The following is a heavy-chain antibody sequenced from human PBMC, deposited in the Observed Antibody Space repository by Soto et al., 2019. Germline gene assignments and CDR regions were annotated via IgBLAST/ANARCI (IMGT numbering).Heavy chain of an antibody. D-gene: IGHD2-15*01. CDR3: ARGPYCSGGSCYAFAY. Sequence: QVQLVQSGAEVKKPGASVKVSCKASGYTFTSYDINWVRQATGQGLEWMGWMNPNSGNTGYAQKFQGRVTMTRNTSISTAYMARSSLRSEDTAVYYCARGPYCSGGSCYAFAYWGQGTLVTVSS. CDR1: GYTFTSYD. V-gene: IGHV1-8*01. J-gene: IGHJ4*02. CDR2: MNPNSGNT.